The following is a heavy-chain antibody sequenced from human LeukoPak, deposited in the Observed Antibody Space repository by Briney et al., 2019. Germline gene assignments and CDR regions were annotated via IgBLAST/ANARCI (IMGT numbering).Heavy chain of an antibody. CDR2: ISGSGGST. CDR1: GLTFSSYA. Sequence: GGSLTPSCAPSGLTFSSYAMSWVRQAPGKGREWVSAISGSGGSTYYAHSVKGRFPIARDNSKNTVYLQMNSLRAEDTAVDYFAKDSSYCYDSSGFYSDYWGQGTLVTVSS. D-gene: IGHD3-22*01. V-gene: IGHV3-23*01. CDR3: AKDSSYCYDSSGFYSDY. J-gene: IGHJ4*02.